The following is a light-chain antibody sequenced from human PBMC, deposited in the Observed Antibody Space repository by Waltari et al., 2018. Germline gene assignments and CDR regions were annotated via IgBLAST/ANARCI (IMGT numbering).Light chain of an antibody. J-gene: IGLJ7*01. Sequence: QSALTQPRSVYGSPGQSVTISCSGTSSDVGSYNFVSWYQQHTGNAPKLLIYDVVKRPSGVPDRFSGSKSGNTASLTISGLQTEVESDYYCCSYAGSYTFVFGGGTQLTVL. CDR1: SSDVGSYNF. V-gene: IGLV2-11*01. CDR3: CSYAGSYTFV. CDR2: DVV.